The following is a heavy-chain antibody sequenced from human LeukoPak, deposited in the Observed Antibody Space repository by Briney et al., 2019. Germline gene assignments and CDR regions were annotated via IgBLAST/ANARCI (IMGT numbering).Heavy chain of an antibody. V-gene: IGHV4-59*10. CDR1: GGSFSGYY. Sequence: PSETLSLTCAVYGGSFSGYYWSWIRQPAGKGLEWIGRIYTSGSTNYNPSLKSRVTMSVDTSKNQFSLKLSSVTAADTAVYYCARNYYGSGLYFQHWGQGTLVTVSS. J-gene: IGHJ1*01. D-gene: IGHD3-10*01. CDR2: IYTSGST. CDR3: ARNYYGSGLYFQH.